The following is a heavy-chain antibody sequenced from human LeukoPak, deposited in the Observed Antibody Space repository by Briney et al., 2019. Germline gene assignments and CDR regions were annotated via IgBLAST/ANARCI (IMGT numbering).Heavy chain of an antibody. J-gene: IGHJ4*02. Sequence: SVKVSCKASGGTFSSYAISWVRQAPGQGLEWMGRIIPILGIANYAQKFQGRVTITADESTSTAYMELSSLRSEDTAVYYCARASFEYSSSSPEDYWGQGTLVTVSS. D-gene: IGHD6-6*01. CDR2: IIPILGIA. CDR3: ARASFEYSSSSPEDY. CDR1: GGTFSSYA. V-gene: IGHV1-69*04.